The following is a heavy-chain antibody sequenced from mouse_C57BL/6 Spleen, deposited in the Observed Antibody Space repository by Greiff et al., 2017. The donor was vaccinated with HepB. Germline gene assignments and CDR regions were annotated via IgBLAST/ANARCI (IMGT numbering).Heavy chain of an antibody. CDR3: TRDGAYYYGKSFAY. CDR2: ISSGGDYI. V-gene: IGHV5-9-1*02. CDR1: GFTFSSYA. Sequence: EVQVVESGEGLVKPGGSLKLSCAASGFTFSSYAMSWVRQTPEKRLEWVAYISSGGDYIYYADTVKGRFTISRDNARNTLYLQMSSLKSEDTAMYYCTRDGAYYYGKSFAYWGQGTLVTVSA. D-gene: IGHD1-1*01. J-gene: IGHJ3*01.